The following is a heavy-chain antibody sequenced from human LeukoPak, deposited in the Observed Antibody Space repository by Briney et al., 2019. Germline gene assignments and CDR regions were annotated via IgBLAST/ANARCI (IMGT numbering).Heavy chain of an antibody. Sequence: SVTVSCKASGGTFSSYAISWVRQAPGQGLEWMGRIIPILGIANYAQKFQGRVTITADKSTSTAYMELSSLRSEDTAVYYCERXPQXTGDAQPFDYWGQGTLVTVSS. J-gene: IGHJ4*02. V-gene: IGHV1-69*04. CDR2: IIPILGIA. D-gene: IGHD7-27*01. CDR3: ERXPQXTGDAQPFDY. CDR1: GGTFSSYA.